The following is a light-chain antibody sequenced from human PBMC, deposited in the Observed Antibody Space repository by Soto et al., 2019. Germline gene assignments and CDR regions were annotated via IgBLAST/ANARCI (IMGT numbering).Light chain of an antibody. J-gene: IGLJ2*01. V-gene: IGLV1-36*01. CDR2: YDD. Sequence: QLVLTQPPSVSEAPRQRVTISCSGSSSNIGNNAVNWFQQLPGKAPKLLIYYDDLVPSGVSDRFSGSKSGTSASLAIRGLQSEDEADYYCATWDDSLNGPVFGGGTKVTV. CDR3: ATWDDSLNGPV. CDR1: SSNIGNNA.